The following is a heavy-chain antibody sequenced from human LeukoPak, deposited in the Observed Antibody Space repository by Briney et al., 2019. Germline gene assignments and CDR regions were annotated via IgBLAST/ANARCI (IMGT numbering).Heavy chain of an antibody. CDR2: IYPGDSDT. V-gene: IGHV5-51*01. CDR3: ARPLYSRTAYYHYGVDV. CDR1: GYSFTSYW. D-gene: IGHD2-15*01. J-gene: IGHJ6*02. Sequence: GESLKISCKGSGYSFTSYWIAWVRQMPGKGLEWKGIIYPGDSDTRYSPSFQGQVTISADKSLSIAYLQWNSLKASDTAMYYCARPLYSRTAYYHYGVDVWGQGTTVTVSS.